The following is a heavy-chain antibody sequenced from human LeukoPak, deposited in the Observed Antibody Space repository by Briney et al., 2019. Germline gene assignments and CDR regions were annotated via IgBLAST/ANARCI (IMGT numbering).Heavy chain of an antibody. CDR2: MNPNNGDS. CDR1: GYTFTNYH. D-gene: IGHD6-25*01. J-gene: IGHJ4*02. Sequence: ASVKVSCKASGYTFTNYHINWVRQATGQGGEWVGWMNPNNGDSGYAQKFQGRVTITRDTSISTSYMDLRSLRSDHTAVYFCARSTSSTASGYDHWGQGTLVTVSS. CDR3: ARSTSSTASGYDH. V-gene: IGHV1-8*03.